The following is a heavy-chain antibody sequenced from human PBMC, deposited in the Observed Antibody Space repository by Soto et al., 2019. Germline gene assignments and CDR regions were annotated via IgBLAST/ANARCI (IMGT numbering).Heavy chain of an antibody. V-gene: IGHV3-33*08. CDR3: ARDADTTGHYSHFDL. J-gene: IGHJ4*02. CDR1: GFTFSYYG. CDR2: MHTGGNEK. D-gene: IGHD3-9*01. Sequence: QVQLVESGGGVVQPGGSLRLSCAASGFTFSYYGFHWVRQAPGKGLEWVAVMHTGGNEKYYVDSVKGRFTVSRDDSRKMVYLEMGGLRAEDTAEYFCARDADTTGHYSHFDLWGRGALVAVS.